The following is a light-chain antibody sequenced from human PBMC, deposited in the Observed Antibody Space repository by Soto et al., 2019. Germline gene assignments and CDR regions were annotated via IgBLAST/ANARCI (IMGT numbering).Light chain of an antibody. J-gene: IGKJ4*01. Sequence: DIQVTQSPASLSASVGDRVTITCRTSQSISDYLNWYQQQPGNAPKLLIVGVYTLQSGVPSRFSASGSCTNFTLTISSLLHEDFATYYCQQHFRPPQVTFGGGTKVEIK. V-gene: IGKV1-39*01. CDR3: QQHFRPPQVT. CDR2: GVY. CDR1: QSISDY.